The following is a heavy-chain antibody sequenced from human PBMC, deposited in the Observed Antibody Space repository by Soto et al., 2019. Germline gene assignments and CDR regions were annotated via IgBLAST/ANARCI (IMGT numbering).Heavy chain of an antibody. V-gene: IGHV4-39*01. CDR2: MRYSRST. Sequence: QLQLQESGPGLVKPSETLSLTCTVSGDSVTISDYYWGWIRPPPGKGLEGIGSMRYSRSTYYNPSLKSRVTISGDTSKKQFSLKLTSVTAADAAVYYCAAHDSGGYYAEYWGQGTLVTVSA. J-gene: IGHJ4*02. D-gene: IGHD3-22*01. CDR3: AAHDSGGYYAEY. CDR1: GDSVTISDYY.